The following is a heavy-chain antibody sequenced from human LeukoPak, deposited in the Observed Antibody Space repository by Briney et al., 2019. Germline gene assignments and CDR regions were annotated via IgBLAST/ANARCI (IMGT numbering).Heavy chain of an antibody. CDR3: ARDQSSGWYYYGMDV. CDR1: GFTFSSYS. D-gene: IGHD6-19*01. J-gene: IGHJ6*02. Sequence: GGSLRLSCAASGFTFSSYSMNWVRQAPGKGLEWVSSISSSSSYIYYADSVKGRFTISRDNAKNSLYLQMNSLRAEDTAVYYCARDQSSGWYYYGMDVWGQGTTVTVSS. V-gene: IGHV3-21*01. CDR2: ISSSSSYI.